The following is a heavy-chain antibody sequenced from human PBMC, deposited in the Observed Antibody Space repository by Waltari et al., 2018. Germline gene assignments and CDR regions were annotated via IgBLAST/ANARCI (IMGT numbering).Heavy chain of an antibody. V-gene: IGHV1-69-2*01. CDR1: GYTFTDYY. CDR2: VDPEDGET. D-gene: IGHD3-22*01. J-gene: IGHJ4*02. CDR3: ATTGAYYYDSSGYYYGY. Sequence: EVPLVQSGAEVKKPGATVKISCKASGYTFTDYYMHWVQQAPGKGLEWMGRVDPEDGETIYAEKFQGRVTITADTSTDTAYMELSSLRSEDTAVYYCATTGAYYYDSSGYYYGYWGQGTLVTVSS.